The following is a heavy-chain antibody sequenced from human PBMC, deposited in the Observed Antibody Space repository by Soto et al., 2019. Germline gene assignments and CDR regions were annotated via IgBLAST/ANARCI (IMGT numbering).Heavy chain of an antibody. Sequence: VQLMESGGGLVQPGGSLRLSCAASGFTFSSYAMSWVRQAPGKGLEWVSVITGSGSTTYYADSVKGRFPISRDNSKNTLYLQMNSLRAGDTAVYYCARRGGALGYWGQGTLVTVSS. CDR2: ITGSGSTT. V-gene: IGHV3-23*01. CDR3: ARRGGALGY. D-gene: IGHD3-16*01. CDR1: GFTFSSYA. J-gene: IGHJ4*02.